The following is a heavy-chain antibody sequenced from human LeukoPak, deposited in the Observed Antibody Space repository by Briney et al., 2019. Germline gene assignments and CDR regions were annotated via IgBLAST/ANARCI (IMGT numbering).Heavy chain of an antibody. J-gene: IGHJ4*02. CDR1: GYTFTSYY. CDR3: ARAYTRTGKVDY. V-gene: IGHV1-2*02. D-gene: IGHD1-1*01. CDR2: INPNSGGT. Sequence: GASVKVSCKASGYTFTSYYMHWVRQAPGQGLEWMGWINPNSGGTNYAQKFQGRVTMTRDTSISTAYMELSRLRSDDTAVYYCARAYTRTGKVDYWGQGTLVTVSS.